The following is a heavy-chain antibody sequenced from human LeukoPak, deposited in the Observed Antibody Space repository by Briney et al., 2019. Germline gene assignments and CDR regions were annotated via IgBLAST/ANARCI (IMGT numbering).Heavy chain of an antibody. CDR3: ARDSSRDLAFDV. Sequence: SETLSLTCTVSGYSISSGYYWGWIRPIPGKGLEWIGRGFHDGDTHYNPSLKSRVTISLDTSKNQVSLRLSSVIAADTALYYCARDSSRDLAFDVWGQGTMVTGSS. J-gene: IGHJ3*01. CDR2: GFHDGDT. V-gene: IGHV4-38-2*02. D-gene: IGHD6-13*01. CDR1: GYSISSGYY.